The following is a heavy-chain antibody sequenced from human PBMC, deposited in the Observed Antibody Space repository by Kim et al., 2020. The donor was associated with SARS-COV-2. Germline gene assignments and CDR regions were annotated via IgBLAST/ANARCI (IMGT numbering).Heavy chain of an antibody. Sequence: SETLSLTCTVSGGSISSYYWSWIRQPPGKGLEWIGYIYYSGSTNYNPSLKSRVTISVDTSKNQFSLKLSSVTAADTAVYYCARDIRIAAAGGYNWFDPGGQGTLVAAPS. D-gene: IGHD6-13*01. V-gene: IGHV4-59*01. CDR3: ARDIRIAAAGGYNWFDP. CDR2: IYYSGST. CDR1: GGSISSYY. J-gene: IGHJ5*02.